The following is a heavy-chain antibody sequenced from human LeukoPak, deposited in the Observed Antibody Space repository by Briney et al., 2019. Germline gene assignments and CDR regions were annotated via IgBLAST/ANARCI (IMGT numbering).Heavy chain of an antibody. Sequence: GGSLGLSCAASGFTFSNAWMSWVRQAPGKGLEWVAFIRYDGSNKYYADSVKGRFTISRDNSKNTLYLQMNSLRAEDTAVYYCAKDLMIGYCSGGSCYWGQGTLVTVSS. CDR2: IRYDGSNK. V-gene: IGHV3-30*02. CDR1: GFTFSNAW. D-gene: IGHD2-15*01. J-gene: IGHJ4*02. CDR3: AKDLMIGYCSGGSCY.